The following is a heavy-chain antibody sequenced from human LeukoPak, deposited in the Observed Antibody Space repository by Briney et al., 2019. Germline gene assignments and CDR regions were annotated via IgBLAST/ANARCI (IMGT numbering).Heavy chain of an antibody. V-gene: IGHV3-7*01. Sequence: GGSLRLSCAASGFSLSSYWMSWVRQAPGKGLEWVANIKQDGSEKYYVDSVKGRFTISRDNAKNSLYLQMNSLRAEDTAVYYCARVPIMITFGGVIVPLYYLDYWGQGTLVTVSS. CDR3: ARVPIMITFGGVIVPLYYLDY. CDR1: GFSLSSYW. D-gene: IGHD3-16*02. J-gene: IGHJ4*02. CDR2: IKQDGSEK.